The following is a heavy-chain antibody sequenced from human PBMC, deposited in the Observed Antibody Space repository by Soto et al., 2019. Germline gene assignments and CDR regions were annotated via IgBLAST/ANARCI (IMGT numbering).Heavy chain of an antibody. Sequence: PXGSLRLSCAASGFSVTSNYMNWVRQAPGKGLEWVSIIYAGGNTYYPDSVKGRFTISSDNSKNTLFLQMNNLRAEDTAVYYCARVTTFYDILTSSYALNYFDYWGQGTRVTVSS. J-gene: IGHJ4*02. CDR1: GFSVTSNY. D-gene: IGHD3-9*01. V-gene: IGHV3-53*01. CDR2: IYAGGNT. CDR3: ARVTTFYDILTSSYALNYFDY.